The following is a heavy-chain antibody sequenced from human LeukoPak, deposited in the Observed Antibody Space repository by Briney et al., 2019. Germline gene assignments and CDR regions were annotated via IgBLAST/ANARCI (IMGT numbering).Heavy chain of an antibody. Sequence: SETLSLTCTVSGGSISNYFWSWIRQAPGKGLEWIGYIYYSGTTNYNPSLKSRVTISADTSKNQFSLKLSSVTAADTAVYYCAREIHGSGSYYNGYYFDYWGQGTLVTVSS. D-gene: IGHD3-10*01. CDR1: GGSISNYF. J-gene: IGHJ4*02. V-gene: IGHV4-59*12. CDR2: IYYSGTT. CDR3: AREIHGSGSYYNGYYFDY.